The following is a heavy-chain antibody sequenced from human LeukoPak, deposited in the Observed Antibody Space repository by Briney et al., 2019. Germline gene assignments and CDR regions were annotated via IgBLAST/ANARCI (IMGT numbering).Heavy chain of an antibody. J-gene: IGHJ4*02. CDR2: ISYDGSNK. CDR3: ARGSRSYYDFWSGSFDY. V-gene: IGHV3-30*19. Sequence: GGSLRLSCAASGFTFSSYGMHWVRQAPGKGLEWVAVISYDGSNKYYADSVKGRFTISRDNSKNTLYLQMNSLRAEDTAVYYCARGSRSYYDFWSGSFDYWGQGTLVTVSS. CDR1: GFTFSSYG. D-gene: IGHD3-3*01.